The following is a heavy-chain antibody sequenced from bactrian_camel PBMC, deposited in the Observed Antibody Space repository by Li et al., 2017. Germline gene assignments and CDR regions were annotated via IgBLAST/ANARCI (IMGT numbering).Heavy chain of an antibody. Sequence: VQLVESGGASVQAGGSLKLACKASRYTVYRNCMAWFRQAPGKEREGVAAIDSGGGGSTYYADSVKGRFTISPDNAKNTVYLQMNSLKPEDTAMYYCAATSYGLILSCSAALADFGYWGQGTQ. CDR1: RYTVYRNC. J-gene: IGHJ6*01. CDR2: IDSGGGGST. CDR3: AATSYGLILSCSAALADFGY. D-gene: IGHD3*01. V-gene: IGHV3S40*01.